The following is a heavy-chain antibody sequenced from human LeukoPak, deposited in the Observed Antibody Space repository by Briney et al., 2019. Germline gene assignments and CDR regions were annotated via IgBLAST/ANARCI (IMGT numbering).Heavy chain of an antibody. Sequence: GGSLRLSCAAPRFIFSGYGMHWVRQAPGKGLEWVAVIWYDGTEKYYGESVKGRFSISRDNSKNTLYLQMNSLRVEDTAIYFCAREDLEFDSWGQGTLVIVSS. CDR2: IWYDGTEK. CDR1: RFIFSGYG. J-gene: IGHJ5*01. V-gene: IGHV3-33*01. CDR3: AREDLEFDS.